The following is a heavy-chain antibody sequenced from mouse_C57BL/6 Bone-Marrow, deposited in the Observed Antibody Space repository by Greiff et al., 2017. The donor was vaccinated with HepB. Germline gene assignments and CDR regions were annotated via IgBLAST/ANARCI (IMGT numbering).Heavy chain of an antibody. CDR1: GYSFTSYY. V-gene: IGHV1-66*01. D-gene: IGHD2-4*01. J-gene: IGHJ2*01. CDR3: AREKRLRHFDF. CDR2: IYPGSGNT. Sequence: VLLVESGPELVKPGASVKISCKASGYSFTSYYIHWVKQRPGQGLEWIGWIYPGSGNTKYNEKFKGKATLTAETSSSTAYMQLSSLTSEDSSVYYCAREKRLRHFDFWGQGTALTVSS.